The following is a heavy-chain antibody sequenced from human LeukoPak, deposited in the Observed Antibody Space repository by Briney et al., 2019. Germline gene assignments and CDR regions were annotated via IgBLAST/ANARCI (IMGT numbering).Heavy chain of an antibody. V-gene: IGHV4-59*08. D-gene: IGHD3-10*01. Sequence: PSETLSLTCTVSGCSISSYYWSWIRQPPGKGLEWIGYIYYSGSTNYNPSLKSRVTISVDTSKNQFSLKLSSVTAADTAVYYCARRSSGSYRSIYYFDYWGQGTLVTVSS. J-gene: IGHJ4*02. CDR2: IYYSGST. CDR1: GCSISSYY. CDR3: ARRSSGSYRSIYYFDY.